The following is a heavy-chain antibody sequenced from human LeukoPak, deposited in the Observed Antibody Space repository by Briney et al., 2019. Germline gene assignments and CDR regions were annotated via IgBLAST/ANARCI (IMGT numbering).Heavy chain of an antibody. Sequence: GGSLRLSCVASGFTFSNSWMHWVRQAPGKGLLWVSRINTDGTNTKYADSVKGRFTISRVNAKNTLYLQMNTLRAEDTAVYYCARDQTQAGPTTVDYWGQGTLVTVSS. J-gene: IGHJ4*02. V-gene: IGHV3-74*03. D-gene: IGHD1-14*01. CDR3: ARDQTQAGPTTVDY. CDR2: INTDGTNT. CDR1: GFTFSNSW.